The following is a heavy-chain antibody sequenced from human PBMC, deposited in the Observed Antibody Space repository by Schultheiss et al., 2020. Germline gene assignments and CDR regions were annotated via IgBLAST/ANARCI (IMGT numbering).Heavy chain of an antibody. CDR2: ISSSSSYI. Sequence: GESLKISCAASGFTFSSYSMNWVRQAPGKGLEWVSSISSSSSYIYYADSVKGRFTISRDNAKNSLYLQMNSLRAEDTAVYYCARSGGAYYYYGMDVWGQGTTVTVSS. CDR3: ARSGGAYYYYGMDV. D-gene: IGHD3-16*01. J-gene: IGHJ6*02. CDR1: GFTFSSYS. V-gene: IGHV3-21*01.